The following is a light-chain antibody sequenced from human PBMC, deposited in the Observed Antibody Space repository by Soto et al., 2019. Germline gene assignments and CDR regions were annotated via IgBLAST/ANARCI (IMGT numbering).Light chain of an antibody. CDR3: QQSYSTPYT. J-gene: IGKJ2*01. V-gene: IGKV1-39*01. CDR1: QSISTY. CDR2: AAY. Sequence: DIQVTQSPSSLSASVGDRVTISCRASQSISTYLNWYQHKPGKAPKLLIHAAYSLRSGVPSRFSGSVSGTDFTLTISSLQPEDFATDYFQQSYSTPYTFGQGNKLEIK.